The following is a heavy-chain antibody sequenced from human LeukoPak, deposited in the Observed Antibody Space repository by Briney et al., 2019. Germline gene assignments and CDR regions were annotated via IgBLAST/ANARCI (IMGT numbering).Heavy chain of an antibody. Sequence: PSETLSLTCAVYGGSFSGYYWSWIRQPPGKGLEWIGYIYHSGSTYYNPSLKSRVTISVDRSKNQFSLKLSSVTAADTAVYYCAREGEENWFDPWGQGTLVTVSS. J-gene: IGHJ5*02. V-gene: IGHV4-34*01. D-gene: IGHD2-21*01. CDR2: IYHSGST. CDR3: AREGEENWFDP. CDR1: GGSFSGYY.